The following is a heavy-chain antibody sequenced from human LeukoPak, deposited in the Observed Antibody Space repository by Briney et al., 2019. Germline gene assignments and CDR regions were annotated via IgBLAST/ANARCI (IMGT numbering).Heavy chain of an antibody. CDR2: ISSSGSYI. CDR3: ARDKDCSGTSCYVSSPNDAFDI. Sequence: GGSLRLSCAASRFTFSSYSMNWVRQAPGKGLEWVSSISSSGSYIYYAASVNGRFTISRAYAKNSLYLQMNSLRVEDTALYYCARDKDCSGTSCYVSSPNDAFDIWGQGTMVTVSS. D-gene: IGHD2-2*01. V-gene: IGHV3-21*01. J-gene: IGHJ3*02. CDR1: RFTFSSYS.